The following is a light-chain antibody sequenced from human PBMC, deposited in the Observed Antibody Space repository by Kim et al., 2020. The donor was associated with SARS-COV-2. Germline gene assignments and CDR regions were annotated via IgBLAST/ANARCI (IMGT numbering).Light chain of an antibody. J-gene: IGLJ3*02. CDR1: SSDVGDYPY. V-gene: IGLV2-8*01. Sequence: SALTQPPSASGSPGQSVTISCSGISSDVGDYPYVSWYQQHPGKAPTLIIYEVRYRPSGVPDRFSGSKSGNTASLTVSGLQAEDEADYYCSSSAGSNNLVFGGGTQLTVL. CDR2: EVR. CDR3: SSSAGSNNLV.